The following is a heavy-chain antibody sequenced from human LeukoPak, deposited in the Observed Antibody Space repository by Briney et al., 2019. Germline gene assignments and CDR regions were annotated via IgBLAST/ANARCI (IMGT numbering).Heavy chain of an antibody. D-gene: IGHD1-1*01. Sequence: PGGSLRLSCAASGFIFSSYWMSWVRQAPGKGLEWVANIKQDASEKYYVDSVKGRFTISRDNAKNSLYLQMNSLRAEDTAVYYCARAERSRKEFDYWGQGTLVTVSS. J-gene: IGHJ4*02. V-gene: IGHV3-7*01. CDR3: ARAERSRKEFDY. CDR2: IKQDASEK. CDR1: GFIFSSYW.